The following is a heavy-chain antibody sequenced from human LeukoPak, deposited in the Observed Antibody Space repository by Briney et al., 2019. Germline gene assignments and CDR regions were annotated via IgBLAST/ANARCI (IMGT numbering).Heavy chain of an antibody. Sequence: PSETLSLTCTVSGAPLINYYWRWLRQPPGKGLEWLGYIYYSGSTDYNPSLESRVTISVDTSKNQFSLKLRSVTAADTAVYYCARKNGYFDYWGQGSLVTVSS. V-gene: IGHV4-59*01. CDR3: ARKNGYFDY. J-gene: IGHJ4*02. CDR2: IYYSGST. D-gene: IGHD1-1*01. CDR1: GAPLINYY.